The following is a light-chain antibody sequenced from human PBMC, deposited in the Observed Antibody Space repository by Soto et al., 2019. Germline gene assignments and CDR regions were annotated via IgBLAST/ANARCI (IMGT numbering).Light chain of an antibody. J-gene: IGKJ1*01. CDR1: QSITTN. Sequence: EVVMTQSPVTLSVSPGERATLSCRASQSITTNLAWYQQKPGQAPRLLIYGASTRATGVPARFSGSGSGTQFTLTINSLQSEDFAVYYCQQHNDWPPKRTFGQGTKVDIK. CDR3: QQHNDWPPKRT. CDR2: GAS. V-gene: IGKV3-15*01.